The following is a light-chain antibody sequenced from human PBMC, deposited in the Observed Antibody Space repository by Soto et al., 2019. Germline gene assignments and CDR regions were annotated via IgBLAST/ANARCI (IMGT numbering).Light chain of an antibody. CDR2: DVS. J-gene: IGLJ2*01. V-gene: IGLV2-14*01. CDR1: SRDVGGYNY. CDR3: SSYTSSGTLVV. Sequence: QSALTQPASVSGSPGQSITISCTGTSRDVGGYNYVSWYQQHPGKAPKLMIYDVSNRPSGVSNRFSGSKSGNTASLTISGLQAQDEADYYCSSYTSSGTLVVFGGGTKLPVL.